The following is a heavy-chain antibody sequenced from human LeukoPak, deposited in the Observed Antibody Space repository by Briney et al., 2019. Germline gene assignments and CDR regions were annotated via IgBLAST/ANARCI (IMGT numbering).Heavy chain of an antibody. CDR1: GFTFSTYD. D-gene: IGHD4-17*01. V-gene: IGHV3-23*01. J-gene: IGHJ4*02. Sequence: TGGSLRLSCTASGFTFSTYDMNWVRQAPGKGLEWVSTVRVNGRSTYYADSVKGRFTISRDNSKNTLYLQMNSLGVEDTAVYYCAKEHDYGDFSETDYWGQGTLVTVSS. CDR2: VRVNGRST. CDR3: AKEHDYGDFSETDY.